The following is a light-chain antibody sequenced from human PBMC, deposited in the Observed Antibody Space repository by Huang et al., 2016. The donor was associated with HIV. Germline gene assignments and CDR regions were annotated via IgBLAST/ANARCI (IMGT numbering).Light chain of an antibody. CDR3: QQYSDSPFT. CDR1: QSVTNSY. V-gene: IGKV3-20*01. J-gene: IGKJ4*01. CDR2: GAS. Sequence: IVLTQTPGTLSLSPGERATLSCRARQSVTNSYLAWYQHRPGQAPRLLIYGASIRATGVPDRFSGSGSGTDFTLTITRLEPEDFGVYYCQQYSDSPFTFGGGTKVEIK.